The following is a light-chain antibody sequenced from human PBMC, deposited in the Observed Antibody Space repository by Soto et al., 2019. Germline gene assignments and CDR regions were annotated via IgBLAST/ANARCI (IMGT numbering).Light chain of an antibody. CDR1: QSITRY. V-gene: IGKV1-39*01. Sequence: DIQMTPSPSSPSASVGDRVNITFPASQSITRYLTWYQQKPGKAPKLLMYDASGLQRGVPPRFSGSRSGTDFTLTISSLQPEDFATYYCQQSYSTPFTFGPGTKVDIK. J-gene: IGKJ3*01. CDR2: DAS. CDR3: QQSYSTPFT.